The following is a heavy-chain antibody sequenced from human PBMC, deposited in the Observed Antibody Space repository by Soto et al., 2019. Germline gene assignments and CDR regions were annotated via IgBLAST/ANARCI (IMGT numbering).Heavy chain of an antibody. Sequence: SATLSLTCTASGGSISSSSYYWGWIRQPPEKRLEWIGSIYYSGSTYYNPSLKSRVTISVDTSKNQFSLKLSSVTAADTAVYYCARHRYDFWSGSPNWFDPWGQGILVTVSS. CDR2: IYYSGST. J-gene: IGHJ5*02. V-gene: IGHV4-39*01. CDR1: GGSISSSSYY. D-gene: IGHD3-3*01. CDR3: ARHRYDFWSGSPNWFDP.